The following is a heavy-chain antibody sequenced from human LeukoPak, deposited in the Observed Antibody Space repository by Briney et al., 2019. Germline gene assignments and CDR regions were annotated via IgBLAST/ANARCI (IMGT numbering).Heavy chain of an antibody. CDR2: IKQDGSEK. D-gene: IGHD3-3*01. CDR1: GFTFRCYW. V-gene: IGHV3-7*01. Sequence: PGGSLRLSCAASGFTFRCYWMSWVRQAPGKGLEWVANIKQDGSEKYYVDSVKGRFTISRDNAKNSLYLQMNSLRAEDTAVCYCANLDFWSGYHLYYWGQGTLVTVSS. J-gene: IGHJ4*02. CDR3: ANLDFWSGYHLYY.